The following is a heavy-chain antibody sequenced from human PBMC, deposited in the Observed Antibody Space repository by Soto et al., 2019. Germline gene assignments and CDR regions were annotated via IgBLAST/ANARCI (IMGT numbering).Heavy chain of an antibody. CDR3: ARDSSYDSSGYLYWFDP. CDR2: IIPIVGIG. D-gene: IGHD3-22*01. CDR1: GDTFSRST. V-gene: IGHV1-69*08. J-gene: IGHJ5*02. Sequence: QVQLVQSGAEVQMLGSSVKVSCKASGDTFSRSTISWVRQAPGQGLEWMGRIIPIVGIGNYAQKFQGRVTITADISTSTAYMELSSLRSEDTAVYYCARDSSYDSSGYLYWFDPWGQGTLVTVSS.